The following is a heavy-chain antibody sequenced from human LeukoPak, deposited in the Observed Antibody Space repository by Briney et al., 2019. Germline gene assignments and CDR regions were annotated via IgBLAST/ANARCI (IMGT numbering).Heavy chain of an antibody. D-gene: IGHD6-19*01. CDR1: GGSISSYY. CDR2: IYYSGST. J-gene: IGHJ3*02. Sequence: SETLSLTCTVSGGSISSYYWSWIRQPPGKGLEWIGYIYYSGSTNYNPSLKSRVTISVDTSKNHFSLKLNSVTAADTAVYYCARDRRREAVHAFDIWGQGTKVAVSS. V-gene: IGHV4-59*01. CDR3: ARDRRREAVHAFDI.